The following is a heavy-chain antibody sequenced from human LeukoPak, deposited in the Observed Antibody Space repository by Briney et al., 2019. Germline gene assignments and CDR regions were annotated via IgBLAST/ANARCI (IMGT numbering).Heavy chain of an antibody. V-gene: IGHV3-30*01. Sequence: GGSLRLSCAASGFTFSSYAMHWVRQAPGKGLEGVAVISYDGSNKYYADSVKGRFTISRDNSKNTLYLQMNSLRAEDTAVYYCARGITRLDYYFDYWGQGTLVTVSS. J-gene: IGHJ4*02. D-gene: IGHD1-14*01. CDR3: ARGITRLDYYFDY. CDR2: ISYDGSNK. CDR1: GFTFSSYA.